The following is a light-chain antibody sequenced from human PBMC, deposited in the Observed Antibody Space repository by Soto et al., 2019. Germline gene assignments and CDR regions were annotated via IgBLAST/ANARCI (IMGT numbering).Light chain of an antibody. CDR2: WAS. J-gene: IGKJ2*03. CDR3: QQYFSTPYS. CDR1: QSVLHTSYNRNY. Sequence: IVMTQSPDSLAVSRGERATINCKSSQSVLHTSYNRNYLAWYLQKPGQPPKVLMYWASTRESGVPDRFSGSGSGTDFTLTITSLQAEDVAVYYCQQYFSTPYSFGQGTKLEIK. V-gene: IGKV4-1*01.